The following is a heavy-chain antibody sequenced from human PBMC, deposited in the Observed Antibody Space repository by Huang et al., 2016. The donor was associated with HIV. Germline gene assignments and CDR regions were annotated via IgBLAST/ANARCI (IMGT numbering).Heavy chain of an antibody. CDR2: IRVYNGNT. V-gene: IGHV1-18*01. J-gene: IGHJ6*03. CDR1: GYTFSSFG. CDR3: ARGGGIQLWLLGYYYMDV. Sequence: QVQLVQSGAEVKKPGASVKVSCKASGYTFSSFGISWVRQAPGQGLEWGGWIRVYNGNTKFAQKVQGRLPMTTDTSTSTAYMELRSLGSDDTAVYDCARGGGIQLWLLGYYYMDVWGNGTTVTVSS. D-gene: IGHD5-18*01.